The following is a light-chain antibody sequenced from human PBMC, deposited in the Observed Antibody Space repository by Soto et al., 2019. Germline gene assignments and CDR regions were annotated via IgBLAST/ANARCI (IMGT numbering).Light chain of an antibody. J-gene: IGKJ4*01. CDR3: QQYNSQALT. CDR1: QSISSW. V-gene: IGKV1-5*01. CDR2: DAS. Sequence: DIHMTQSPSTLAASVGHRVPITCRASQSISSWLAWYQQKPGKAPKLLIYDASSLESGVPSRLSGSGYGTELTLTISSMQTDDFETYECQQYNSQALTFGGGTKVDIK.